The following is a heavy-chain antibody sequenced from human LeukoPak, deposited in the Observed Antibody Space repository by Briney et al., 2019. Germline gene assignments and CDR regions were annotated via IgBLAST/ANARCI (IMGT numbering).Heavy chain of an antibody. D-gene: IGHD5-18*01. CDR2: ISGSGGST. J-gene: IGHJ4*02. CDR1: GFTFSSYA. V-gene: IGHV3-23*01. CDR3: AKVGYSYGRFDD. Sequence: PGASLRLSCAASGFTFSSYAMSWVRRPPGRGLGWGSGISGSGGSTSYGDSVKDRFTLSRDNYRNTLYLQINSLRAEGTAIYFCAKVGYSYGRFDDWGQGTLVTVSS.